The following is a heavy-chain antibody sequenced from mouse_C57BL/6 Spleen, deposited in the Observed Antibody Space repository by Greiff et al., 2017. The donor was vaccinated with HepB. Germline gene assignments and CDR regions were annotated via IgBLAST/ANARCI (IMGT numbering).Heavy chain of an antibody. D-gene: IGHD2-5*01. Sequence: VQRVESGAELARPGASVKLSCKASGYTFTSYGISWVKQRTGQGLEWIGEIYPRSGNTYYNEKFKGKATLTADKSSRTAYMELRSLTSEDSAVYFCARWGAYSNLFAYWGQGTLVTVSA. CDR3: ARWGAYSNLFAY. J-gene: IGHJ3*01. CDR1: GYTFTSYG. CDR2: IYPRSGNT. V-gene: IGHV1-81*01.